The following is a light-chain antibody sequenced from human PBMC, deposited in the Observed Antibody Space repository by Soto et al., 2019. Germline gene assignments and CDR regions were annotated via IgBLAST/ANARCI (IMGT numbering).Light chain of an antibody. CDR1: NSDIGGYDC. CDR2: EVT. J-gene: IGLJ3*02. V-gene: IGLV2-14*01. CDR3: SSYTGSSVM. Sequence: QYALTQPASVSGSPGQSITISCAGSNSDIGGYDCVSWYQQHPGKAPKLMIFEVTNRPSGVSTRFSGSKSGNTASLTISGLQAEDEADYYCSSYTGSSVMFGGGTKLSVL.